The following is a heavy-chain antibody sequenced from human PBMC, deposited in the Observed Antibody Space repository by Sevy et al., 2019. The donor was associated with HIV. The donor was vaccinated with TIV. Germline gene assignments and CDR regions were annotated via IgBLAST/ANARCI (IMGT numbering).Heavy chain of an antibody. J-gene: IGHJ4*02. D-gene: IGHD3-10*01. V-gene: IGHV3-23*01. CDR2: ITISGGST. CDR3: AKDRVSGTYYTGDFDY. CDR1: GFTFSTYA. Sequence: GGSLRLSCAASGFTFSTYAMTWVRQAPGKGLEWVSVITISGGSTYYADSVKGRFTISRDNSKNNLYLQINSLRAEDTAVYYCAKDRVSGTYYTGDFDYWGQGTLVTVSS.